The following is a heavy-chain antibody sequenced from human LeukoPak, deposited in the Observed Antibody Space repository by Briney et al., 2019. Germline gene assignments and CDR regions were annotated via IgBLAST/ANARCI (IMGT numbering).Heavy chain of an antibody. Sequence: PGGSLRLSCAASGFTVSSNYMSWVRQAPGKGLEWVSAITGSGDSTYYADSVKGRFTISRDNSKKTLYLQMNSLRVEDTAVYNCAKGTQATSVVKGDFDSWGQGTLVTVSS. J-gene: IGHJ4*02. D-gene: IGHD4-23*01. CDR2: ITGSGDST. V-gene: IGHV3-23*01. CDR3: AKGTQATSVVKGDFDS. CDR1: GFTVSSNY.